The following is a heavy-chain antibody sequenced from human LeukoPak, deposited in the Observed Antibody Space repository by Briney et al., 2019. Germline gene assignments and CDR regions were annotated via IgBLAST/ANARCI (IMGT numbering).Heavy chain of an antibody. Sequence: PEGSLRLSCAASGFTFGSYGMSWVRQAPGKGLEWVAFITTTGATTSYAGSVKGRFTISRDNARDTLYMQMNSLRDEDTALYYCTIMHGYYDGSGYWVQWGQGTLVTVSS. CDR2: ITTTGATT. V-gene: IGHV3-23*01. J-gene: IGHJ4*02. D-gene: IGHD3-22*01. CDR3: TIMHGYYDGSGYWVQ. CDR1: GFTFGSYG.